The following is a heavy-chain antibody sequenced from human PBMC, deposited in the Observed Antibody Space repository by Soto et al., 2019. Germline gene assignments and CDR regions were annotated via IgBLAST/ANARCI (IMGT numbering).Heavy chain of an antibody. J-gene: IGHJ4*02. D-gene: IGHD5-12*01. V-gene: IGHV1-69*13. CDR3: ARESTKEMATTYFDY. CDR2: IIPIFGTA. CDR1: GGTFSSYA. Sequence: GASVKVSCKASGGTFSSYAISWVRQAPGQGLEWMGGIIPIFGTANYAQKFQGRVTITADESTSTAYMELSSLRSEDTAVYYCARESTKEMATTYFDYWGQGTLVTVSS.